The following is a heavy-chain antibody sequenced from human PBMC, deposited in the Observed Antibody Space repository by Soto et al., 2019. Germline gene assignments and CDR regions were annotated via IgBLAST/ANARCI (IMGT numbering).Heavy chain of an antibody. CDR3: ARDNSERVVVAATTHYYYYGMDV. Sequence: GASVKVSCKASGYTFTGYYMHWVRQAPGQGLEWMGWINPNSGGTNYAQKFQGRVTMTRDTSISTAYMELSRLRSDDTAVYYCARDNSERVVVAATTHYYYYGMDVWGQGTTVTVSS. V-gene: IGHV1-2*02. CDR1: GYTFTGYY. J-gene: IGHJ6*02. D-gene: IGHD2-15*01. CDR2: INPNSGGT.